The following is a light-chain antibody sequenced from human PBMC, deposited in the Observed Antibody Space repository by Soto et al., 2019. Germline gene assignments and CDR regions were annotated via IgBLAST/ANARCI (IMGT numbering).Light chain of an antibody. J-gene: IGKJ2*01. Sequence: EIVMTQSPATLSVSPGERATLSCRASQSVSSKLAWYQHKPGQAPRLLIYAASTRATGIPARFSGSGSGTEFILTISSLQSEDFAVYYCQQYDNWPPYTFGQGTKLEIK. CDR1: QSVSSK. V-gene: IGKV3-15*01. CDR2: AAS. CDR3: QQYDNWPPYT.